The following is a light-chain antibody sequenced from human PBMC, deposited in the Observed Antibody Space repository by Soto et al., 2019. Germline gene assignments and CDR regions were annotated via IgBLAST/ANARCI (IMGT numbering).Light chain of an antibody. CDR3: QQFNGYPLLT. CDR2: DAS. CDR1: QGISSA. Sequence: AIQLTQSPSSLSASVGDRVTITCRASQGISSALAWYQQKPGKTPKLLIYDASTLESGVPSRFSGSGSGTDFTLTISSLQPEDFATYYCQQFNGYPLLTFGRGTKVEIK. J-gene: IGKJ4*01. V-gene: IGKV1-13*02.